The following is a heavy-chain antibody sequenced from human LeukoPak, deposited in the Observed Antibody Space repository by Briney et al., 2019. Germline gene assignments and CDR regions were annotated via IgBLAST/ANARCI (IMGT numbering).Heavy chain of an antibody. CDR3: AKTHYDLLDV. CDR2: MNNGPGAT. CDR1: GFTFSSYA. J-gene: IGHJ6*02. D-gene: IGHD5-12*01. V-gene: IGHV3-23*01. Sequence: GRSLRLSCAASGFTFSSYAMHWVRQPPGKGLEWVSAMNNGPGATFYRDSVRGRFTISRDDSKSTLYLQMNSLRAEDTGTYYCAKTHYDLLDVWGQGTTVTVSS.